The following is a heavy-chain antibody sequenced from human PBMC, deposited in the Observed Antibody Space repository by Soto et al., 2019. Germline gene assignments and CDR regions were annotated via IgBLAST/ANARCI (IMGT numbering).Heavy chain of an antibody. V-gene: IGHV4-34*02. CDR3: ARQAAGDYDEYDLDY. J-gene: IGHJ4*02. CDR2: INHSGST. D-gene: IGHD4-17*01. Sequence: QVQLQQWGAGLLKPSETLSLTCAVYGGSFSGVYWTWIRQPPGKGLEYIGEINHSGSTSYNTSLKRRVTMSVDTSKNQFSLKLSSLTAADTAVYYCARQAAGDYDEYDLDYWGQGILVSVS. CDR1: GGSFSGVY.